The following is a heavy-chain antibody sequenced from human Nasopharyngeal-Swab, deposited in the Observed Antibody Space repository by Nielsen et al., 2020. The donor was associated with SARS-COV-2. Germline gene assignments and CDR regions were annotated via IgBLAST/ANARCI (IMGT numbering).Heavy chain of an antibody. J-gene: IGHJ4*02. Sequence: SLRLSWAASGFTFRSYDMHWVRQGTGKGLEWVSAIGNAGDTYYPGSVKGRFTISRENAKNSLYLQMNSLRAEDTAVYYCARARYWLAASGPFFDYWGQGTLVTVSS. D-gene: IGHD6-13*01. CDR2: IGNAGDT. CDR3: ARARYWLAASGPFFDY. V-gene: IGHV3-13*01. CDR1: GFTFRSYD.